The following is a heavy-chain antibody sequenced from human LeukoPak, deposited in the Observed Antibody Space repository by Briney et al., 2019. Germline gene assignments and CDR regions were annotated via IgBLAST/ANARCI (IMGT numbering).Heavy chain of an antibody. CDR3: AGVAFGGPTPNYYGSGSYPKYYGMDV. D-gene: IGHD3-10*01. Sequence: SQTLSLTCTVSGGSISSGGYYWSWIRQHPGKGLEWIGYIYYSGSTYYNTSLKSRVTISVDTSKNQFSLKLSSVTAADTAVYYCAGVAFGGPTPNYYGSGSYPKYYGMDVWGQGTTVTVSS. CDR1: GGSISSGGYY. V-gene: IGHV4-31*03. CDR2: IYYSGST. J-gene: IGHJ6*02.